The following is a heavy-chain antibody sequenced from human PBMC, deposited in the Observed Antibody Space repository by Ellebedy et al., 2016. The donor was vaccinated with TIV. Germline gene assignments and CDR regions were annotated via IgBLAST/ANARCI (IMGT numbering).Heavy chain of an antibody. CDR3: ARPGVDCSGGSCLDY. CDR1: GFTFSSYG. D-gene: IGHD2-15*01. V-gene: IGHV3-30*03. J-gene: IGHJ4*02. Sequence: GGSLRLSCAASGFTFSSYGMHWVRQAPGKGLEWVAVISYDGSNKYYADSVKGRFTISRDNSKNTLYLQMNSLRAEDTAVYYCARPGVDCSGGSCLDYWGQGTLVTVSS. CDR2: ISYDGSNK.